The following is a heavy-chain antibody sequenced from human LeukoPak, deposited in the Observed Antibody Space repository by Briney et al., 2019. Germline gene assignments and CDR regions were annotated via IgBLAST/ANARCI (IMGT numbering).Heavy chain of an antibody. J-gene: IGHJ4*02. Sequence: KPSETPSLTCAVSGGSISGDNWWSWVRQPPGKGLEWIGEIHHSGSTKDNPSLKSRVTISVDKSKKQFSLRLSSVTAADTAVYYCARRNYYDSTGYWNNWGQGTLVTVSS. D-gene: IGHD3-22*01. V-gene: IGHV4-4*02. CDR2: IHHSGST. CDR3: ARRNYYDSTGYWNN. CDR1: GGSISGDNW.